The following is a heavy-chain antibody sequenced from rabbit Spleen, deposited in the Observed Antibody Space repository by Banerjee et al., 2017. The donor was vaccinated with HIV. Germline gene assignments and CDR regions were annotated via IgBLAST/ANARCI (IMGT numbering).Heavy chain of an antibody. CDR3: ARTDGINAYAYFNL. CDR2: IYTSSGST. V-gene: IGHV1S43*01. D-gene: IGHD6-1*01. Sequence: QQQLEESGGGLVKPGGTLTLTCKASGFSFSNSYWMCWVRQAPGKGLELIACIYTSSGSTSYASWANGRFTISRSTSLNAVDLKMTSLTAADTATYFCARTDGINAYAYFNLWGPGHPGHRL. CDR1: GFSFSNSYW. J-gene: IGHJ4*01.